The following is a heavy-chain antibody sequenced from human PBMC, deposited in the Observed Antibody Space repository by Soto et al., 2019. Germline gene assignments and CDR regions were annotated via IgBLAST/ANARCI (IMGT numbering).Heavy chain of an antibody. CDR3: TRSYGYTCGGSVDN. J-gene: IGHJ4*02. D-gene: IGHD5-18*01. CDR2: IITAFGTT. Sequence: QVQLVQSGPEVKKPGSSVKVSCKASGDTFNSYVITWVRQAPGQGLEWLGGIITAFGTTSYAQNFQDRLTITADEAATTDHMELSSLTSDATAMYYCTRSYGYTCGGSVDNWGQGTLVTVSS. CDR1: GDTFNSYV. V-gene: IGHV1-69*01.